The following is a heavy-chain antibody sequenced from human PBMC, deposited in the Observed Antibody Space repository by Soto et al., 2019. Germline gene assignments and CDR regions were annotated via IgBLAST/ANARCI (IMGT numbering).Heavy chain of an antibody. D-gene: IGHD6-19*01. Sequence: PXETLSLTCAVDGWSFRGYHWTWIRQPPGKGLEWIGEINNSGSTNDNPSLKSRVTISRDTSKNQFSLSLSSVTAADTAIYYCARGGYTSGWFRFWGQGILVTVSS. CDR1: GWSFRGYH. CDR2: INNSGST. V-gene: IGHV4-34*01. CDR3: ARGGYTSGWFRF. J-gene: IGHJ4*02.